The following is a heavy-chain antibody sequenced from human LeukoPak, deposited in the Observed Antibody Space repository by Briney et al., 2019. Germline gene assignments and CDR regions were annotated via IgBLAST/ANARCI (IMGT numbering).Heavy chain of an antibody. J-gene: IGHJ4*02. CDR3: ATRYSGSHLLDY. V-gene: IGHV4-39*01. D-gene: IGHD1-26*01. CDR1: GVSISSSSYY. CDR2: IYYSGST. Sequence: SETLSLTCTVSGVSISSSSYYWGWIRQPPGKGLEWIGSIYYSGSTYYNPSLKSRVTISVDTSKNQFSLKLSSVTAADTAVYYCATRYSGSHLLDYWGQGTLVTVSS.